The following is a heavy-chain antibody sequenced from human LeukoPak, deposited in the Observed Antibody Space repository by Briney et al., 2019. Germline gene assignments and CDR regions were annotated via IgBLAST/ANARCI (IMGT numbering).Heavy chain of an antibody. J-gene: IGHJ4*02. CDR2: INANSGVT. CDR1: GYTFTGYY. D-gene: IGHD6-13*01. V-gene: IGHV1-2*02. CDR3: ARQGALVKGIDY. Sequence: ASVKVSCKACGYTFTGYYMHWVRPAPAQGLEWMGCINANSGVTNYAQKCQGRVTRTRHKSISTVYMELSRLKSDDTAEYYCARQGALVKGIDYWGQGTLVTVSS.